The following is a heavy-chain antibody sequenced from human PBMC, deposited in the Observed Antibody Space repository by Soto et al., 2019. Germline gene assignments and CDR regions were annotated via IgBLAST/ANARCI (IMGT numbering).Heavy chain of an antibody. Sequence: QVQLVQSGAEVKKPGASVKVSSKASGYTFASYAISWMRQAPGQGLEWMGWISAYNGNTNYSQKLQGRVTMTTDTSTSTAYIELRSLRSDDTAVYYGASAPPPPDYGGQGTLVTVSS. V-gene: IGHV1-18*01. CDR2: ISAYNGNT. CDR3: ASAPPPPDY. CDR1: GYTFASYA. J-gene: IGHJ4*02.